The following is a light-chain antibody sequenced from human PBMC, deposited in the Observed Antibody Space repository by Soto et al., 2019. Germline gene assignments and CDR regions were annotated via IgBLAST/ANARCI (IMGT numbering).Light chain of an antibody. CDR1: SSNIGAGYD. CDR3: QSYDSSLGGWV. J-gene: IGLJ3*02. CDR2: GNS. Sequence: QPVLTQPPSVSGAPGQRVTISCTGSSSNIGAGYDVHWYQQLPGTAPKLLIYGNSNRPSGVPDRFSGSKSGTSASLAITGLQAGDEADYYCQSYDSSLGGWVFGGGTKLTVL. V-gene: IGLV1-40*01.